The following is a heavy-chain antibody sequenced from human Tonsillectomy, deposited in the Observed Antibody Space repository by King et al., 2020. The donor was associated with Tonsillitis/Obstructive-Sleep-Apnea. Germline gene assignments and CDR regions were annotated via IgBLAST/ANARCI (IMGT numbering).Heavy chain of an antibody. CDR2: ITHSGST. Sequence: VQLQQWGAGLLTPSETLSLTCAVYGGSFSGYYWSWIRQPPGKGLEWIGEITHSGSTNYSPSLKSRVTISVDTSKNQFSLKLSSVTAADTAVYYCAREECRSTSCHYCYYYYMDVWGKGTPVTVSS. CDR3: AREECRSTSCHYCYYYYMDV. D-gene: IGHD2-2*01. CDR1: GGSFSGYY. V-gene: IGHV4-34*01. J-gene: IGHJ6*03.